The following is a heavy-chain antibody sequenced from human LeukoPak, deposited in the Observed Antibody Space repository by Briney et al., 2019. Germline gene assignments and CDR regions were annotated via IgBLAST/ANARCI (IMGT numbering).Heavy chain of an antibody. Sequence: NPSETLSLTCAVSGYSISSGYYWGCIRQPPGKGLEWIGSIYHSGSTYYNASLKSRVTISVDTSKNQFSLKLSSVTAADTAVYYCARVGSTRGKETKYNWFDPWGQGTLVTVSS. CDR1: GYSISSGYY. CDR3: ARVGSTRGKETKYNWFDP. D-gene: IGHD1-1*01. V-gene: IGHV4-38-2*01. J-gene: IGHJ5*02. CDR2: IYHSGST.